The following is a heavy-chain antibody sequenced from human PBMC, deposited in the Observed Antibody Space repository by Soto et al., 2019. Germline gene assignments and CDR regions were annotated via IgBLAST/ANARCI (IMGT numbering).Heavy chain of an antibody. CDR2: ISAYNGNT. CDR1: GYTFTSYG. CDR3: AREYYYDSSGYPLGY. D-gene: IGHD3-22*01. Sequence: QVQLVQSGAEVKKPGASVKVSCKASGYTFTSYGISWVRQAPGQGLEWMGWISAYNGNTNYAQKLQGRVTMTTDTATSTAYMELRSLRSDDTAVYYCAREYYYDSSGYPLGYWGQGTLVTVSS. J-gene: IGHJ4*02. V-gene: IGHV1-18*01.